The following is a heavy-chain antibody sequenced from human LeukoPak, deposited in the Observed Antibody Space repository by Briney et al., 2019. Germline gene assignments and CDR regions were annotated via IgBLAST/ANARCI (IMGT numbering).Heavy chain of an antibody. CDR1: GGSFSGYY. D-gene: IGHD3-3*01. V-gene: IGHV4-34*01. CDR2: INHSGST. J-gene: IGHJ4*02. Sequence: SETLSLACAVYGGSFSGYYWSWIRQPPGKGLEWIGEINHSGSTNYNPSLKSRVTTSVDTSKNQFSLKLSSVTAADTAVYYCARGRVGRITIFGVVTPFDYWGQGTLVTVSS. CDR3: ARGRVGRITIFGVVTPFDY.